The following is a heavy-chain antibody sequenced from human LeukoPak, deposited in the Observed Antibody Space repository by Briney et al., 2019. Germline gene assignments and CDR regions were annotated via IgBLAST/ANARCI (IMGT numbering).Heavy chain of an antibody. CDR1: GYSFTTYW. CDR2: IYPADSDV. V-gene: IGHV5-51*01. J-gene: IGHJ4*02. D-gene: IGHD6-6*01. CDR3: TRRAPGITAGREIDY. Sequence: RGESLKISCKGSGYSFTTYWIGWVRQMPGKGLEWMGIIYPADSDVKYSPSFQGQVTISADKSISTAYLQWSSLKASDTAMYYCTRRAPGITAGREIDYWGQGTLVTVSS.